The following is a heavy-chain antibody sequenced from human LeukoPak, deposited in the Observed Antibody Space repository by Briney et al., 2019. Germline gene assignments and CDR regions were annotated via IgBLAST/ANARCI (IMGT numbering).Heavy chain of an antibody. CDR1: GFTFSSYS. V-gene: IGHV3-48*04. CDR3: AKDHRGLRLPFDY. Sequence: GRSLRLSCAASGFTFSSYSMNWVRQAPGKGLEWVSYISSSSSTIYYADSVKGRFTISRDNAKNSLYLQTNSLRAEDTAVYYCAKDHRGLRLPFDYWGQGTLVTVSS. J-gene: IGHJ4*02. CDR2: ISSSSSTI. D-gene: IGHD5-12*01.